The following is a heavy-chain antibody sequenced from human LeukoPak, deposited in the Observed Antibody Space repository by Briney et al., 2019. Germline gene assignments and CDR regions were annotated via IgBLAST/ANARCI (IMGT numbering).Heavy chain of an antibody. CDR2: VFYTGST. D-gene: IGHD2-2*01. CDR3: VRHHKYCSSSSCYKVGDPTDAFAI. V-gene: IGHV4-39*01. J-gene: IGHJ3*02. CDR1: GASIRNYNNY. Sequence: SETLSLTCIVSGASIRNYNNYWGWIRQPPGKGLEWIGSVFYTGSTYYNPSLQSRITVSVDTSKNQFSLKLTSVTAADTAVYYCVRHHKYCSSSSCYKVGDPTDAFAIWGLGTMVIVSS.